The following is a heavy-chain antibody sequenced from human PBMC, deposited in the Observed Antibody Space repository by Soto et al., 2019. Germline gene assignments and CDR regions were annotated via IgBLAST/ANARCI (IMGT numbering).Heavy chain of an antibody. J-gene: IGHJ6*02. CDR3: ARGIYSSSGYYYGMDV. Sequence: KQSQTLSLTCAISGDSVSSNSAAWNWIRQSPSRGLEWLGRTYYRSKWYNDYAVSVKSRITINPDTSKNQFSLQLNSVTPEDTAVYYCARGIYSSSGYYYGMDVWGQGTTVTVSS. CDR1: GDSVSSNSAA. CDR2: TYYRSKWYN. D-gene: IGHD6-6*01. V-gene: IGHV6-1*01.